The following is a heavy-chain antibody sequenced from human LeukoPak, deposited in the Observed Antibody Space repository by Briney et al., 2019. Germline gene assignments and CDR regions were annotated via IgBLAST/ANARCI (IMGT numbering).Heavy chain of an antibody. V-gene: IGHV3-23*01. Sequence: GSLRLSCAASGFTFSSYAMSWVRQAPGKGLEWVSAISGSGGSTYYADSVKGRFTISRDNSKNTLYLQMNSLRAEDTAVYYCARATDYYDILTGYIYYYYMDVWGKGTTVTISS. CDR2: ISGSGGST. J-gene: IGHJ6*03. CDR3: ARATDYYDILTGYIYYYYMDV. D-gene: IGHD3-9*01. CDR1: GFTFSSYA.